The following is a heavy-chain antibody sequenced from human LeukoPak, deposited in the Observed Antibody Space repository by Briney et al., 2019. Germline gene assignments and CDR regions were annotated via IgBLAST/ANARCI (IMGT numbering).Heavy chain of an antibody. Sequence: ASVKVSCKASGYTFTSYGINWVRQAPGQGLEWMGWISAYNGDTNYAQKLQGRVTMTTDTSTSTAYMELRSLRSDDTAVYYCARDEDYGIFVNVDYWGQGTLVTVSS. CDR1: GYTFTSYG. D-gene: IGHD4-17*01. J-gene: IGHJ4*02. V-gene: IGHV1-18*01. CDR2: ISAYNGDT. CDR3: ARDEDYGIFVNVDY.